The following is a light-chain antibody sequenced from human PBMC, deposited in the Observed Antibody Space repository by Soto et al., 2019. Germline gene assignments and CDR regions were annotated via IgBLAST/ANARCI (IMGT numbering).Light chain of an antibody. V-gene: IGKV3-20*01. Sequence: EIVLTQSPGSLSLSPGERATLSCRASQSVSSTFFAWYQQRPGQAPRLLMYGASSRATGIPERFSGSGSGTVFTLTISRLEPEDFAVYSCQQFDSSVTFGQGTKVEIK. CDR3: QQFDSSVT. J-gene: IGKJ1*01. CDR2: GAS. CDR1: QSVSSTF.